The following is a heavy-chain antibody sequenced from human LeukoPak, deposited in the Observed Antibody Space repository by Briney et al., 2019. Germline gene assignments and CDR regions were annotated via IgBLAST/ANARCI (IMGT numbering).Heavy chain of an antibody. J-gene: IGHJ4*02. CDR1: GGTFSSYA. V-gene: IGHV1-69*05. D-gene: IGHD1-26*01. Sequence: GASVKVSCKASGGTFSSYAISWVRQAPGQGLEWMGRIIPIFGTANYAQKFQGRVTITTDESTSTAYMELGSLRSEDTAVYYCAREWELHLFDYWGQGTLVTVSS. CDR3: AREWELHLFDY. CDR2: IIPIFGTA.